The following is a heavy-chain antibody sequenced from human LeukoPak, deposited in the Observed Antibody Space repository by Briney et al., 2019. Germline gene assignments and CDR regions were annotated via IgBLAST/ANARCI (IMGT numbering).Heavy chain of an antibody. CDR2: IWYDGSNK. Sequence: GGSLRLSCAASGFTFSSYGMHWVRQAPGKGLEWVAVIWYDGSNKYYADSVKGRFTISRDNSKNTLYLQMNSLRAEDTAVYYCAREGHCSSGWHDAFDIWGQGTMVTVS. CDR3: AREGHCSSGWHDAFDI. CDR1: GFTFSSYG. D-gene: IGHD6-19*01. V-gene: IGHV3-33*01. J-gene: IGHJ3*02.